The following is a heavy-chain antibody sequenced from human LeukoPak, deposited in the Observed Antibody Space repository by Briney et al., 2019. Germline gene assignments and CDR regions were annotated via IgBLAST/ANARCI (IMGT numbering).Heavy chain of an antibody. CDR2: IKQDGSEK. D-gene: IGHD2-21*02. J-gene: IGHJ6*02. CDR1: GFTFGSYW. V-gene: IGHV3-7*02. CDR3: MMSLTAHYYYGLDV. Sequence: GGSLRLSRAASGFTFGSYWMSWVRQAPGKGLEWVANIKQDGSEKYYVDSVKGRFTISRDNAKNSLFLQMNSLRADDTAVYHCMMSLTAHYYYGLDVWGQGTTVTVSS.